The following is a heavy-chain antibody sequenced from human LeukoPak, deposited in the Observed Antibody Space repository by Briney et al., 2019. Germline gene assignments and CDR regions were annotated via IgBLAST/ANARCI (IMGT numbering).Heavy chain of an antibody. J-gene: IGHJ4*02. V-gene: IGHV3-21*01. CDR2: ISTTSSYI. CDR3: ARDSLGARYDFVQVFDY. CDR1: GFTFSSYS. D-gene: IGHD3-3*01. Sequence: GGSLRLSCAASGFTFSSYSMNWVRQAPGRGLEWVACISTTSSYIYYADSVKGRFTISRDNAENSLYLQMNSLRAEDTAVYYCARDSLGARYDFVQVFDYWGQGTLVTVSS.